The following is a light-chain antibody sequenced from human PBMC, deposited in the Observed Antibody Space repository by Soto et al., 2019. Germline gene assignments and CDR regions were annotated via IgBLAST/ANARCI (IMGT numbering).Light chain of an antibody. CDR1: QNINSDY. J-gene: IGKJ5*01. V-gene: IGKV3-20*01. CDR2: GAS. Sequence: FTPTPSTPSFSPGGRAPLLFRASQNINSDYFAWHQQKPGQAPRLLIFGASTRATGIPDRFSGGGAGAYFNLTISRLEPADFGVYYCQQYDSSHTFGQGTRLEIK. CDR3: QQYDSSHT.